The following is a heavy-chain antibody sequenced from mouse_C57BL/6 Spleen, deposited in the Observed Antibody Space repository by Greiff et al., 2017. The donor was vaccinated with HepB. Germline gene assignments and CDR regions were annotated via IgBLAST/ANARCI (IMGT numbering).Heavy chain of an antibody. D-gene: IGHD3-3*01. Sequence: QVQLKESGPELVKPGASVKISCKASGYAFSSSWMNWVKQRPGKGLEWIGRIYPGDGDTNYNGKFKGKATLTADKSSSTAYMQLSSLTSEDSAVYFCARGHLHRAYYYAMDYWGQGTSVTVSS. CDR2: IYPGDGDT. CDR1: GYAFSSSW. CDR3: ARGHLHRAYYYAMDY. V-gene: IGHV1-82*01. J-gene: IGHJ4*01.